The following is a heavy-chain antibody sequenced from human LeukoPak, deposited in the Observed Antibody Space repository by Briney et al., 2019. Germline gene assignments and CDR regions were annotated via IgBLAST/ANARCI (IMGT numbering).Heavy chain of an antibody. J-gene: IGHJ3*02. D-gene: IGHD6-6*01. Sequence: GGSLRLSCAASGFTFSSYWMHWVRQAPGKGLVWVSRINSDGSSTSYADSVKGRFTISRDNAKNTLYLQMNSLRAEDTAVYYCARVSSSSLGFPAFDIWGQGTMVTVSS. CDR3: ARVSSSSLGFPAFDI. V-gene: IGHV3-74*01. CDR1: GFTFSSYW. CDR2: INSDGSST.